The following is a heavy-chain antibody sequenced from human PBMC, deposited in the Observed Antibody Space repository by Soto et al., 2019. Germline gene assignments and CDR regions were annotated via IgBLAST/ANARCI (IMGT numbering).Heavy chain of an antibody. CDR1: GFTLSSYG. J-gene: IGHJ4*02. D-gene: IGHD7-27*01. CDR2: ISYDENNK. CDR3: AKVLTGDLDY. Sequence: VQLVESGGGVVQPGRSLRLSCAASGFTLSSYGMNWVRQAPGKGLEWVAVISYDENNKYYADSVKGRFTISRDNSKNTLYLQMNSLRAEDTDVYYCAKVLTGDLDYWGQGTLLTVSS. V-gene: IGHV3-30*18.